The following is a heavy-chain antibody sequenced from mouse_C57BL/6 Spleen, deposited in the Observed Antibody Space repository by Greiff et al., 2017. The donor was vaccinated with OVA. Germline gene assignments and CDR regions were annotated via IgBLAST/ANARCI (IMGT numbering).Heavy chain of an antibody. D-gene: IGHD2-3*01. CDR3: ARHLDGYYGDYAMDY. V-gene: IGHV1-62-2*01. CDR1: GYTFTEYT. J-gene: IGHJ4*01. CDR2: FYPGSGSI. Sequence: VKLMESGAELVKPGASVKLSCKASGYTFTEYTIHWVKQRSGQGLEWIGWFYPGSGSIKYNEKFKDKATLTADKSSSTVYMELSRLTSEDSAVYFCARHLDGYYGDYAMDYWGQGTSVTVSS.